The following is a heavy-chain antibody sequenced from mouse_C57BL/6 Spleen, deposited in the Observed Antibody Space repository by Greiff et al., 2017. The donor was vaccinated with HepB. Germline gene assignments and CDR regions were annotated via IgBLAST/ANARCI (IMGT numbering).Heavy chain of an antibody. V-gene: IGHV7-3*01. CDR3: ARYTIYYYGSSYQAMDY. D-gene: IGHD1-1*01. J-gene: IGHJ4*01. CDR1: GFTFTDYY. Sequence: EVKLVESGGGLVQPGGSLSLSCAASGFTFTDYYTSWVRQPPGKALEWLGFIRNKANGYTTEYSASVKGRFTISRDNSQSILYLQMNALRAEDSATYYCARYTIYYYGSSYQAMDYWGQGTSVTVSS. CDR2: IRNKANGYTT.